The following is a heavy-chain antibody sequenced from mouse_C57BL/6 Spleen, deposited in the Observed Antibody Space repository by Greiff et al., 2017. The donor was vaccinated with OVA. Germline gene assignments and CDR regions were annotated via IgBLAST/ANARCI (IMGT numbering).Heavy chain of an antibody. V-gene: IGHV5-17*01. D-gene: IGHD2-1*01. Sequence: EVQLVESGGGLVKPGGSLKLSCAASGFTFSDYGMHWVRQAPEKGLEWVAYISSGSSTIYYADTVKGRFTISRDNAKNTLFLQMTSLRSEDTAMYYCAIYGNYGNFDDWGEGTTLTVSS. CDR2: ISSGSSTI. J-gene: IGHJ2*01. CDR3: AIYGNYGNFDD. CDR1: GFTFSDYG.